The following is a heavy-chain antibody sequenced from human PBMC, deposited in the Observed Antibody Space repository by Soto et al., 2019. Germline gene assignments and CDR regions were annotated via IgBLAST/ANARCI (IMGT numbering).Heavy chain of an antibody. D-gene: IGHD4-4*01. V-gene: IGHV3-48*03. CDR3: ARNTVTPDFDWSDP. CDR2: ISSSGGTI. J-gene: IGHJ5*02. Sequence: EVQLVESGGGLVQPGGSLRLSCAASGFTFSSYEMNWVRQAPGKGLEWVSYISSSGGTIYYADSVKGRFTISRDNAKNSLYLQMNSLRAEDTAVYYCARNTVTPDFDWSDPWGQGTLVTVSS. CDR1: GFTFSSYE.